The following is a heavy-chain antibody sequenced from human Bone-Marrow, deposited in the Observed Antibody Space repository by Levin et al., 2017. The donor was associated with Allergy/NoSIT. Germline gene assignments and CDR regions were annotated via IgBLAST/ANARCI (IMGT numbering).Heavy chain of an antibody. CDR2: INSDGSST. CDR1: GFTFSSYW. D-gene: IGHD3-9*01. CDR3: ARVFYDILTGYPPHDAFDI. V-gene: IGHV3-74*01. J-gene: IGHJ3*02. Sequence: PGGSLRLSCAASGFTFSSYWMHWVRQAPGKGLVWVSRINSDGSSTSYADSVKGRFTISRDNAKNTLYLQMNSLRAEDTAVYYCARVFYDILTGYPPHDAFDIWGQGTMVTVSS.